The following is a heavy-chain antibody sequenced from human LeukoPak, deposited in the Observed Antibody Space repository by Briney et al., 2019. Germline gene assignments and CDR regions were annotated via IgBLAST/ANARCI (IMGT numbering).Heavy chain of an antibody. D-gene: IGHD2-21*02. Sequence: GGSLRLSCAASGFTFSSYGMSWVRQAPGKGLEWVSGINWNGGSTGYADSVKGRFTISRDNAKNSLYLQMNSLRAEDTALYYCARDERGAYCGGDCYTASDYWGQGALVTVSS. CDR2: INWNGGST. CDR3: ARDERGAYCGGDCYTASDY. V-gene: IGHV3-20*04. J-gene: IGHJ4*02. CDR1: GFTFSSYG.